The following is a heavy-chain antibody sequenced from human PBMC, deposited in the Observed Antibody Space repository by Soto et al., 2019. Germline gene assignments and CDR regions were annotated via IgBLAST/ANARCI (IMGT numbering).Heavy chain of an antibody. CDR1: GYSFATYW. J-gene: IGHJ6*02. V-gene: IGHV5-51*01. Sequence: PGESLKISCKGSGYSFATYWIAWVRQMPGKGLEWMGIVYPGDSDTKYSPSFQGQVTISADKSINTAYVQWSSLKASDTAMYYCARLGAAIPSAALRYYAMDVWGRGTTVTVSS. D-gene: IGHD2-2*01. CDR2: VYPGDSDT. CDR3: ARLGAAIPSAALRYYAMDV.